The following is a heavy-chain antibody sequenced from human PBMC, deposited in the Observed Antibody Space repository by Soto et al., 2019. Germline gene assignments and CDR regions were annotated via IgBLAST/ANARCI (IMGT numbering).Heavy chain of an antibody. CDR1: GFIFNNYW. V-gene: IGHV3-7*01. CDR2: MKPDGSEK. D-gene: IGHD5-12*01. J-gene: IGHJ4*02. Sequence: EVQLVESGGGLVQPGGSLRLSCAASGFIFNNYWMSWVRQAPGKGLEWVANMKPDGSEKNYVDSVKGRFTISRDNAKNSLDLQINSLTAEDTAVYYCASVAIWGQGTLVTVSS. CDR3: ASVAI.